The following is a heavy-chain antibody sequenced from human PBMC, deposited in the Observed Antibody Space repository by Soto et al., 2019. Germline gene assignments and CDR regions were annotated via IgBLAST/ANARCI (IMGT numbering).Heavy chain of an antibody. CDR1: GGSISYEYYH. J-gene: IGHJ6*02. D-gene: IGHD2-21*02. CDR2: IHYSGSI. CDR3: AREDNGGDRDYYGLDV. Sequence: SETMSLTCTVSGGSISYEYYHWTWIRQSPGKGLEWIGYIHYSGSIIYNPSFKSRVTISVDTSKNQFSLQLSSVTAADTAVYFCAREDNGGDRDYYGLDVWGQGTTVTVSS. V-gene: IGHV4-30-4*08.